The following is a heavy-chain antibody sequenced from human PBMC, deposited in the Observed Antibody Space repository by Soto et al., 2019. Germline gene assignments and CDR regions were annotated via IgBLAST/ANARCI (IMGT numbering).Heavy chain of an antibody. V-gene: IGHV4-4*02. J-gene: IGHJ4*02. D-gene: IGHD2-2*01. CDR1: GGSISTSNW. Sequence: QVQLQESGPGLVKPSGTLSLTCAVSGGSISTSNWWSWVRRPPGKGLEWIGEIYPSGSTNYNPSLDSRVRISVDKSPNHFSLTLSAVTAADKGVYYCERDEGRGIITGCFPLAYWGQGLLVTVSS. CDR2: IYPSGST. CDR3: ERDEGRGIITGCFPLAY.